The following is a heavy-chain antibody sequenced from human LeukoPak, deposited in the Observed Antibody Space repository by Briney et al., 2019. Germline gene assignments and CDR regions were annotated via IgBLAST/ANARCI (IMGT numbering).Heavy chain of an antibody. D-gene: IGHD2-2*01. CDR2: IWYDGSNK. Sequence: GGSLRLSCAASGFTFSSYGMHWVRQAPGKGLEWVALIWYDGSNKYYADSVKGRFIISRDNAKNSLYLQMNSLRAEDTAVYYCARDLDGRDTDSDIVVVPAANNWFDPWGQGTLVTVSS. CDR1: GFTFSSYG. V-gene: IGHV3-33*01. J-gene: IGHJ5*02. CDR3: ARDLDGRDTDSDIVVVPAANNWFDP.